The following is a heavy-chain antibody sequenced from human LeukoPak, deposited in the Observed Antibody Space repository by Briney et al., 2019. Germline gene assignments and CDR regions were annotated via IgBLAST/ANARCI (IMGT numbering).Heavy chain of an antibody. Sequence: GRSLRLSCAASGFTFSSYAMHWVRQAPGKGLEWVAVISYDGSNKYYADSVKGRFTISRDNSKNTLYLQMNGLRAEDTAVYYCARTDGYSTVTASLGYWGQGTLVTVSS. CDR1: GFTFSSYA. CDR2: ISYDGSNK. D-gene: IGHD4-17*01. V-gene: IGHV3-30*04. CDR3: ARTDGYSTVTASLGY. J-gene: IGHJ4*02.